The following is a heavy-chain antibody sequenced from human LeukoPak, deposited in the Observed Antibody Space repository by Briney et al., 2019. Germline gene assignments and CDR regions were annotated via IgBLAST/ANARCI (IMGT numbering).Heavy chain of an antibody. J-gene: IGHJ4*02. CDR3: ARDRATSHFDY. V-gene: IGHV4-59*01. Sequence: ASETLSLTCTVSGDSISSYYWSWIRQPPGKGLEWIGYIYYSGSTNYNPSLKSRVTISVDTSKNQFSLKLSSVTAADTAVYYCARDRATSHFDYWGQGTLVTVSS. CDR2: IYYSGST. CDR1: GDSISSYY.